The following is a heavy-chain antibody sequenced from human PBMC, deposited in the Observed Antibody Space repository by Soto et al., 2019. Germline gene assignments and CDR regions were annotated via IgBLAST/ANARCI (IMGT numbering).Heavy chain of an antibody. CDR3: ARGRYCLTGRCFPNWFDS. CDR2: IYKSATT. J-gene: IGHJ5*01. D-gene: IGHD7-27*01. V-gene: IGHV4-30-4*01. CDR1: GDSISNLDYF. Sequence: SETLSLTCSVSGDSISNLDYFWAWIRQPPGQALEYIGYIYKSATTYYNPSFESRVAISVDTSKSQFSLNVTSVTAADTAVYFCARGRYCLTGRCFPNWFDSWGQGALFTVSS.